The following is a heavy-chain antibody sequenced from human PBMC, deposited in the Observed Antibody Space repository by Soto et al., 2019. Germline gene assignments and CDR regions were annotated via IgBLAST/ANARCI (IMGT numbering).Heavy chain of an antibody. J-gene: IGHJ4*02. CDR1: GFTFSSYS. D-gene: IGHD6-19*01. V-gene: IGHV3-48*02. Sequence: EVQLVESGGGFVQPGGSLRLSCEASGFTFSSYSMNWVRHAPGKGLEWVSYITNDSGIKSYADSVKGRFAISRDNAEKSVYLQMNSLRDEDTAVYYCARVYSSGWYFDYWGQGTLVTVS. CDR2: ITNDSGIK. CDR3: ARVYSSGWYFDY.